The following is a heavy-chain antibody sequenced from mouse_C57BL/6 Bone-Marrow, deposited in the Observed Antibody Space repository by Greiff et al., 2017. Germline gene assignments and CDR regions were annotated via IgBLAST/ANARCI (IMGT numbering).Heavy chain of an antibody. D-gene: IGHD1-1*01. V-gene: IGHV1-85*01. J-gene: IGHJ4*01. CDR3: ASITTVVATGYYAMDY. CDR1: GYTFTSYD. CDR2: IYPRDGST. Sequence: QVQLKESGPELVKPGASVKLSCKASGYTFTSYDINWVKQRPGQGLEWIGWIYPRDGSTKYNEKFKGKATLTVDTSSSTAYMELHSLTSEDSAVYYCASITTVVATGYYAMDYWGQGTSVTVSS.